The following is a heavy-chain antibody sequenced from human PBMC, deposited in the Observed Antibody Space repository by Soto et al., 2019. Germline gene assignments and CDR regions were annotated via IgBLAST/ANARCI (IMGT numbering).Heavy chain of an antibody. CDR3: AREAGYCSRTSCYRRAFDT. J-gene: IGHJ3*02. D-gene: IGHD2-2*01. Sequence: GGSLRLSCAASGFTFSGHWMHWVRQVPGKGLEWVSRINTDGGSSAYADSVKGRFAISRDNAKNTLYLQMNGLRAEDTAVYYCAREAGYCSRTSCYRRAFDTWGQGTTVTVSS. V-gene: IGHV3-74*03. CDR2: INTDGGSS. CDR1: GFTFSGHW.